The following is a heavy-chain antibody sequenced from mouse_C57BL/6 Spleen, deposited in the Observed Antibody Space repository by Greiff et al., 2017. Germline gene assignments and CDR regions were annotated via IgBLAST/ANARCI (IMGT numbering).Heavy chain of an antibody. J-gene: IGHJ3*01. CDR1: GYTFTSYW. Sequence: VQLQQPGAELVRPGSSVKLSCKASGYTFTSYWMHWVKQRPIQGLEWIGNIDPSDSETHYNQKFKDKATLTVDKSSSTAYMQLRSLTSEDSAVYYCARDAGSRAYGGQGTLVTVSA. CDR3: ARDAGSRAY. CDR2: IDPSDSET. V-gene: IGHV1-52*01.